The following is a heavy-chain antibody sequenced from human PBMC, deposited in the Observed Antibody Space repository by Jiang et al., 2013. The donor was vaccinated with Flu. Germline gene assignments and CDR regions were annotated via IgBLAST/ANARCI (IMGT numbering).Heavy chain of an antibody. Sequence: VQLLESGGGLVQPGGSLRLSCAASGFTFSSYAMSWVRQAPGKGLEWVSAISGSGGSTYYADSVKGRFTISRDNSKNTLYLQMNSLRAEDTAVYYCAKSKGLHYYYDSSTRSWYFDLWGRGTLVTCLL. CDR2: ISGSGGST. V-gene: IGHV3-23*01. CDR3: AKSKGLHYYYDSSTRSWYFDL. CDR1: GFTFSSYA. J-gene: IGHJ2*01. D-gene: IGHD3-22*01.